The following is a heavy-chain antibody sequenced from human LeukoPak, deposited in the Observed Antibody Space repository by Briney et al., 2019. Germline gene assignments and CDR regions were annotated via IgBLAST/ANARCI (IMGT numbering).Heavy chain of an antibody. Sequence: PGGSLRLSCAASGFTFDDYAMHWVRQAPGKGLEWVSGISWNSGSIGYADSVKGRFTISRDNAKNSLYLQMNSLRAEDTALYYCAKDMKPTVAGLEGGWLFDIWGQGTMVTVSS. CDR1: GFTFDDYA. V-gene: IGHV3-9*01. CDR3: AKDMKPTVAGLEGGWLFDI. J-gene: IGHJ3*02. CDR2: ISWNSGSI. D-gene: IGHD4-23*01.